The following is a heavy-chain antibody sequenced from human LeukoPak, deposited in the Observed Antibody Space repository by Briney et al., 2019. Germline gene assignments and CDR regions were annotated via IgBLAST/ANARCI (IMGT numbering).Heavy chain of an antibody. J-gene: IGHJ4*02. V-gene: IGHV4-4*02. Sequence: SGTLSLTCTVSGDSISSSNWWSWIRQPPGKGLEWIGEIYHSGSANYNASLKSRVTMSVDKSQNQFSLKVTSVTVADTAVYYCARHFAYSSSSYFDYWGQGSLVTVSS. D-gene: IGHD6-6*01. CDR3: ARHFAYSSSSYFDY. CDR1: GDSISSSNW. CDR2: IYHSGSA.